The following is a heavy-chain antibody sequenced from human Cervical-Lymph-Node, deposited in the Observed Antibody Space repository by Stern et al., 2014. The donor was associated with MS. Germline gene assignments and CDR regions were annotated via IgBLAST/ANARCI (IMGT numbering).Heavy chain of an antibody. V-gene: IGHV3-11*01. CDR3: ARDRSRFQRQGFDY. CDR2: ISSSGVTI. CDR1: GFTFNEYY. Sequence: QVQLVQSGGGLVKPGGSLRLSCAASGFTFNEYYMNWIRQAPGKGLEWVSSISSSGVTIEYADSVKGRFTISRDNAKNSLYLQVNSLRAEDTAVYYCARDRSRFQRQGFDYWGQGTLVTVSS. J-gene: IGHJ4*02. D-gene: IGHD2-2*01.